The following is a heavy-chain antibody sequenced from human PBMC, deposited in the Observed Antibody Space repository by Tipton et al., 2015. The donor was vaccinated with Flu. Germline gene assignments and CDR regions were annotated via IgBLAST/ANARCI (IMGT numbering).Heavy chain of an antibody. J-gene: IGHJ4*02. CDR3: VRAIAASGSF. D-gene: IGHD3-10*01. Sequence: SLRLSCAASGFSVSSHYMSWVRQAPGKGLEWVSVIYTGTRTYYADSVKGRFTLSRDNAKNSVSLQMSNLRVEGTAVYYCVRAIAASGSFWGQGTLVTVSS. V-gene: IGHV3-66*02. CDR2: IYTGTRT. CDR1: GFSVSSHY.